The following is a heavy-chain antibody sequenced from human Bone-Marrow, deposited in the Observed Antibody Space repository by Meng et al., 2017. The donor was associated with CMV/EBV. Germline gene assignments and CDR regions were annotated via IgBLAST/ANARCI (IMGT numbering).Heavy chain of an antibody. CDR1: GFTFSDYY. CDR2: ISSSGSTI. J-gene: IGHJ4*02. Sequence: GESLKISCAASGFTFSDYYMSWIRQAPGKGLEWVSYISSSGSTIYYADSVKGRFTISRDNSKNTLYLQMNSLRAEDTAVYYCAKDTRPHSSGWYYFDYWGQGTLVTVSS. D-gene: IGHD6-19*01. CDR3: AKDTRPHSSGWYYFDY. V-gene: IGHV3-11*04.